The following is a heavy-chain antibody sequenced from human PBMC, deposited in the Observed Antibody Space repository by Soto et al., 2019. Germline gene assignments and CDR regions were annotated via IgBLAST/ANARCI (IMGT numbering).Heavy chain of an antibody. D-gene: IGHD3-22*01. V-gene: IGHV1-69*01. J-gene: IGHJ4*02. CDR1: VGLFSSFT. Sequence: QEQLVQSGAEVKKPGSSVTVSCKASVGLFSSFTINWLRQAPGQGLEWMGGIIPVFGTPNYAKKFQGKVTITADASTRNDYMELSSLRSEDTAVYYCARHIDNDTGGYLPDYWGQRTLVAVS. CDR3: ARHIDNDTGGYLPDY. CDR2: IIPVFGTP.